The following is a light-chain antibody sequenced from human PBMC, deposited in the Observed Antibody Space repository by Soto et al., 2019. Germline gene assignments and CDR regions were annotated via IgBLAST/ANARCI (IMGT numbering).Light chain of an antibody. CDR1: QSVRSN. CDR2: DAS. CDR3: QQYGTSLPYT. J-gene: IGKJ2*01. V-gene: IGKV3-15*01. Sequence: EIVMTQSPATLSVSPGERATLSCRASQSVRSNLAWYQQRPGQAPRLLIYDASTRATGLPARFSGSGSGTDFTLTISRLEPEDFAVYYCQQYGTSLPYTFGQGTKLEIK.